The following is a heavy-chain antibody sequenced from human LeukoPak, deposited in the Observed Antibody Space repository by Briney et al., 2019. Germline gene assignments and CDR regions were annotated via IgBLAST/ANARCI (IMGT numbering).Heavy chain of an antibody. V-gene: IGHV4-39*01. Sequence: PSETLSLTCTVSGGSISSSSYYWGWIRQPPGKGLEWIGSIYYSGSTYYNPSLKSRVTISVDTSKNQFSLKLSSLTAADTAVYYCARQAIAVAGTRDLLAFDIWGQGTMVTVSS. CDR3: ARQAIAVAGTRDLLAFDI. CDR1: GGSISSSSYY. D-gene: IGHD6-19*01. CDR2: IYYSGST. J-gene: IGHJ3*02.